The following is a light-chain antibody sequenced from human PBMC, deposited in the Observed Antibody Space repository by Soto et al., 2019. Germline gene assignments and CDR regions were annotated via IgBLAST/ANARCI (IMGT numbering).Light chain of an antibody. CDR2: WAS. CDR1: QSVLFSSNNQNY. CDR3: QQYYSIPYT. Sequence: DIVMTQSPDSLSVSLGERATINCKSSQSVLFSSNNQNYLAWYQQKAGQPPKLLFYWASTRKSGVPDRFGGSGSGTDFTLTISSLQAEDVAVYYCQQYYSIPYTFGQGTQLEIK. V-gene: IGKV4-1*01. J-gene: IGKJ2*01.